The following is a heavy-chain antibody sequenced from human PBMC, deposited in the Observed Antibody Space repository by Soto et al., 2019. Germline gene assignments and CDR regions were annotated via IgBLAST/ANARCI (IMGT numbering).Heavy chain of an antibody. CDR2: ISSSSSYI. CDR3: ARSPGRDGYKNFDY. D-gene: IGHD1-1*01. V-gene: IGHV3-21*01. J-gene: IGHJ4*02. CDR1: GFTFSIYS. Sequence: PGGSLRLSCAASGFTFSIYSMNWVRQAPEKGLEWVSSISSSSSYIYYADSVKGRFTISRDNAKNSLYLQMNTLRAEDTAVYYCARSPGRDGYKNFDYWGQGTLVTVS.